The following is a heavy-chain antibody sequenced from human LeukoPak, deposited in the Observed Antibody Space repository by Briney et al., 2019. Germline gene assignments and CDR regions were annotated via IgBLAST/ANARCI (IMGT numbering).Heavy chain of an antibody. V-gene: IGHV4-61*03. J-gene: IGHJ4*02. Sequence: PSETLSLTCTVSGGSFSIHNYYWTWIRQPPGKGLEWIGRIYTSGSTSYNPSLKSRVTMSLDTSKNHFSLKLSSVTAADTAVYYCATQLRRTSFDYWGQGALVTVSS. D-gene: IGHD2-8*01. CDR1: GGSFSIHNYY. CDR2: IYTSGST. CDR3: ATQLRRTSFDY.